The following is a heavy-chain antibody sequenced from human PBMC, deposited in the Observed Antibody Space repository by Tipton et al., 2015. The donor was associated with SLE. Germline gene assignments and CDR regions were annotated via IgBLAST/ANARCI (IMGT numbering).Heavy chain of an antibody. CDR2: IYSGGST. CDR3: ARDEYSSGWYNY. Sequence: SLRLSCAASGFTVSSNYMSWVRQAPGKGLEWVSVIYSGGSTYYADSVKGRFTISRDNSKNTLYLQMNSLRAEDTAVYYCARDEYSSGWYNYWGQGTLVTVSS. V-gene: IGHV3-66*01. D-gene: IGHD6-19*01. J-gene: IGHJ4*02. CDR1: GFTVSSNY.